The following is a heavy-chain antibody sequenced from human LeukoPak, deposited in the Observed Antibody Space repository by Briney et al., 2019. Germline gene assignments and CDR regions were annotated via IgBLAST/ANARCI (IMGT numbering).Heavy chain of an antibody. D-gene: IGHD3-22*01. CDR3: ATYDSSGYYPDY. CDR2: IYSGGST. V-gene: IGHV3-53*01. Sequence: GGSLILSCAASGFSLSIYWMSWVRQAPGKGLEWVSVIYSGGSTYYADSVKGRFTISRDNSKNTLYLQMNSLRAEDTAVYYCATYDSSGYYPDYWGRGTLVTVSS. J-gene: IGHJ4*02. CDR1: GFSLSIYW.